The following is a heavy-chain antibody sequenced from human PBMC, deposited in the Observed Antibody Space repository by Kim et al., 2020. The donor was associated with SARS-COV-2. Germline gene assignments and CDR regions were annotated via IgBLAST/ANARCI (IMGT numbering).Heavy chain of an antibody. CDR3: ARHWGTAARGPPRAAFDI. D-gene: IGHD1-7*01. Sequence: RRVTISVDTSKNQFSLKLSSVTAADTAVYYCARHWGTAARGPPRAAFDIWGQGTMVTVSS. J-gene: IGHJ3*02. V-gene: IGHV4-59*08.